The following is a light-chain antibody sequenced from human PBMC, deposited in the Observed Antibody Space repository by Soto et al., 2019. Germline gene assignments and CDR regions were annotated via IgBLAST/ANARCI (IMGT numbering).Light chain of an antibody. Sequence: QLVRTQSPSASASLGASVKLTCTLSSGHSNYAIAWHQQQPEKGPRYLMKLNFDGSHSKGDGIPDRFSGSSSGAERYLTISSLQSEDEADYYCQTWGTGPWVFGGGTNLTVL. V-gene: IGLV4-69*01. J-gene: IGLJ3*02. CDR1: SGHSNYA. CDR2: LNFDGSH. CDR3: QTWGTGPWV.